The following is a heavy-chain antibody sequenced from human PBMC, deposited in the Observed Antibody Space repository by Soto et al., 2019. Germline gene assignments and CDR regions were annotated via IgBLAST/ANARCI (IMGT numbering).Heavy chain of an antibody. CDR3: ARDAPLMVAATHSWFDP. CDR2: MNPNSGNT. V-gene: IGHV1-8*01. D-gene: IGHD2-15*01. J-gene: IGHJ5*02. Sequence: GASVKVSCKASGYTFTSYDINWVRQATGQGLEWMGWMNPNSGNTGYAQKFQGRVTMTRNTSISTAYMELSSLRSEDTAVYYCARDAPLMVAATHSWFDPSGQGTLVTVSS. CDR1: GYTFTSYD.